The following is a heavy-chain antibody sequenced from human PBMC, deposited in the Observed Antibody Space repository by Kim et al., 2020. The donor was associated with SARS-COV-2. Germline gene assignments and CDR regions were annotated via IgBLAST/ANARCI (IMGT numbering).Heavy chain of an antibody. J-gene: IGHJ4*02. D-gene: IGHD3-10*01. CDR3: ASDTMVRGVFDY. V-gene: IGHV4-34*01. Sequence: NYNPSLKSRVTISVDTSKNQFSLKLSSVTAADTAVYYCASDTMVRGVFDYWGQGTLVTVSS.